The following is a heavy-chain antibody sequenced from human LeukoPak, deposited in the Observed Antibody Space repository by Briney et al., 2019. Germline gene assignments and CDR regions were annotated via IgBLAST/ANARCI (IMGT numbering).Heavy chain of an antibody. J-gene: IGHJ6*04. CDR1: GGSVSSGSYY. Sequence: SETLSLTCTVSGGSVSSGSYYWSWIRQPPGKGLEWIGYIYYSGGTNYNPSLKSRVTISVDTSKNQFSLKLSSVTAADTAVYYCARDTVTAAEGYYYYGMDVWGKGTTVTVSS. D-gene: IGHD4-11*01. CDR3: ARDTVTAAEGYYYYGMDV. CDR2: IYYSGGT. V-gene: IGHV4-61*01.